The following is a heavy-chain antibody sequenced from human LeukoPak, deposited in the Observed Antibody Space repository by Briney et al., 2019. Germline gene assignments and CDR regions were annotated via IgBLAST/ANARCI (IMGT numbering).Heavy chain of an antibody. CDR2: IRYDGSNK. Sequence: GGSLRLSRAASGFTFSSYGMHWVRQAPGKGLEWVAFIRYDGSNKYYADSVKGRFTISRDNSKNTLYLQMNSLRAEDTAVYYCARALGEYYYDSSGYLWGQGTLVTVSS. CDR1: GFTFSSYG. J-gene: IGHJ4*02. V-gene: IGHV3-30*02. D-gene: IGHD3-22*01. CDR3: ARALGEYYYDSSGYL.